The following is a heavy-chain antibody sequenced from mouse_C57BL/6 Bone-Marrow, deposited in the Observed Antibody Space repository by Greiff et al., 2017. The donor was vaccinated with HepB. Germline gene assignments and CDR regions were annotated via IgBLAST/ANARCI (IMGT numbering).Heavy chain of an antibody. CDR2: IDPSDSYT. J-gene: IGHJ3*01. CDR1: GYTFTSYW. V-gene: IGHV1-69*01. CDR3: ARCQTIGGFAY. Sequence: QVQLQQPGAELVMPGASVKLSCKASGYTFTSYWMHWVKQRPGQGLEWIGEIDPSDSYTNYNQKFKGKSTLTVDKSSSTAYMQLSSLTSEDSAVYYCARCQTIGGFAYWGQGTLVTVSA. D-gene: IGHD1-1*02.